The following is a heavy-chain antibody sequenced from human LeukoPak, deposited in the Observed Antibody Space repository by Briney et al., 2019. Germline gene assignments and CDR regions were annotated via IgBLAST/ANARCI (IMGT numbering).Heavy chain of an antibody. D-gene: IGHD3-10*01. V-gene: IGHV1-2*02. J-gene: IGHJ4*02. Sequence: ASVKVSCKASGYTLTGYYMHWVRQAPGQGLEWMGWINPNTGGTNYAQKFQGRVTMTRDTSISTAYMELSRLRSDDTAVYYCARAIIMVRGVDYWGQGTLVTVSS. CDR2: INPNTGGT. CDR3: ARAIIMVRGVDY. CDR1: GYTLTGYY.